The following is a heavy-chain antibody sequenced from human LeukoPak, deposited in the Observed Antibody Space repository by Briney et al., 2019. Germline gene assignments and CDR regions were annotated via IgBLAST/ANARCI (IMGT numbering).Heavy chain of an antibody. CDR2: IWNDGSHE. CDR3: AKDATEYGDSHFDF. D-gene: IGHD4-17*01. Sequence: GGSLRLSCEASGFTFSNYGIRWVRLPPGRGLEWVAVIWNDGSHEYYADSAKGRFTISRDNSRNTVYLHMNRLGAEDTAVYYCAKDATEYGDSHFDFWGQGTLVTVSS. J-gene: IGHJ4*02. V-gene: IGHV3-33*06. CDR1: GFTFSNYG.